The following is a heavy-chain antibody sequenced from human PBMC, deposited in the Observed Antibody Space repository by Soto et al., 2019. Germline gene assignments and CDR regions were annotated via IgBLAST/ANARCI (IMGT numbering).Heavy chain of an antibody. CDR3: ASKAMAPVGGFDP. CDR2: ISGSGGST. Sequence: GGSLRLSCAASGFTFGSYAMSWVRQAPGKGLEWVSAISGSGGSTCYADSVKGRFTISRDNSKNTLYLQMNSLRAEDTAVYYCASKAMAPVGGFDPSGQGTLVTVSS. D-gene: IGHD5-18*01. J-gene: IGHJ5*02. V-gene: IGHV3-23*01. CDR1: GFTFGSYA.